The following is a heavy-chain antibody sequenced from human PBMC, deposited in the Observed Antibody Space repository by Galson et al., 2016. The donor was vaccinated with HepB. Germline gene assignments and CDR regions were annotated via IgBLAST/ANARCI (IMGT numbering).Heavy chain of an antibody. CDR1: GFTFSSHG. J-gene: IGHJ5*01. CDR2: ISPDGSQP. D-gene: IGHD4/OR15-4a*01. V-gene: IGHV3-30*18. Sequence: SLRLSCAASGFTFSSHGIHWVRQAPGKGLEWVAVISPDGSQPYYTDSVKGRFTISRDNSKNTLYLQMNSLRAEDTAVYYCAKDPAARLGDYWADNWFDSWGLGTLVTVSS. CDR3: AKDPAARLGDYWADNWFDS.